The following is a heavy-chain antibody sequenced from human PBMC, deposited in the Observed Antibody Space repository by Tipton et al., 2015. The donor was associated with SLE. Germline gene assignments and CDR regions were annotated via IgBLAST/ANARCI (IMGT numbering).Heavy chain of an antibody. V-gene: IGHV4-38-2*02. D-gene: IGHD6-13*01. Sequence: TLSLTCAVSGYSISSGYYWGWIRQPPGKGLEWIGSIYHSGSTYYNPSLKSRVTMSVDTSKNQFSLKLSSVTAADTAVYYCARDVGPYTSSWWNNWFDPWGQGTLVTVSS. CDR3: ARDVGPYTSSWWNNWFDP. CDR2: IYHSGST. J-gene: IGHJ5*02. CDR1: GYSISSGYY.